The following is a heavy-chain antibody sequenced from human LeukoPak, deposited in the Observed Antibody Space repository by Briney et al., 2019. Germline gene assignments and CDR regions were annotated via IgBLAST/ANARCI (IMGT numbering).Heavy chain of an antibody. CDR1: GFTFSSYW. D-gene: IGHD6-13*01. V-gene: IGHV3-7*01. Sequence: PGGSLRLSCAASGFTFSSYWMSWVRQAPGKGLEWVANIKQDGSEKYYVDFVKGRFTISRDNAKNSLYLQMNSLRAEDTAMYYCARDESWGEAAAGVDHWGQGTLVTVSS. CDR2: IKQDGSEK. J-gene: IGHJ4*02. CDR3: ARDESWGEAAAGVDH.